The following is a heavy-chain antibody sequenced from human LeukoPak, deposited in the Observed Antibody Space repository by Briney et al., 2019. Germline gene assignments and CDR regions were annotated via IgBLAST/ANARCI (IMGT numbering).Heavy chain of an antibody. V-gene: IGHV1-69*13. CDR1: GGTFSSYA. CDR3: ARARGFVVVPAAMVRHYYYGMDV. D-gene: IGHD2-2*01. Sequence: ASVKVSCKASGGTFSSYAISWVRQAPGQGLEWMGGIIPIFGTANYAQKFQGRVTFTADESTSTAYMELSSLRSEDTAVYYCARARGFVVVPAAMVRHYYYGMDVWGKGTTVTVSS. J-gene: IGHJ6*04. CDR2: IIPIFGTA.